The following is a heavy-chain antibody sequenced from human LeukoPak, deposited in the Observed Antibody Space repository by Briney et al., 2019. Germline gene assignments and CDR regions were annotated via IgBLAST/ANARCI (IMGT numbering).Heavy chain of an antibody. CDR2: IYYSGST. V-gene: IGHV4-59*01. D-gene: IGHD2-2*01. CDR3: ARRSSWGLWIDY. J-gene: IGHJ4*02. Sequence: SESLSLTCPVSGGSITNYFLSWIRQPPGKGLEWIGYIYYSGSTTYHPSVKNRVTISVNKSKNHLSLRLSSVTAADTAFYYCARRSSWGLWIDYWGQGTLVTVSS. CDR1: GGSITNYF.